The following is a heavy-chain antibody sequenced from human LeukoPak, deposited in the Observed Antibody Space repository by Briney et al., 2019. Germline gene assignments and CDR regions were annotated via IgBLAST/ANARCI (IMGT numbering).Heavy chain of an antibody. CDR2: IQSSGST. D-gene: IGHD6-19*01. CDR3: AKGAGPPWFDP. V-gene: IGHV4-61*02. J-gene: IGHJ5*02. CDR1: GGSISSGSYY. Sequence: SETLSLTCTVSGGSISSGSYYWSWIRQPAGTGLEWIGRIQSSGSTNYNPSLKSRVTISVDTSKNQFSLKLSSVTAADTAVYYCAKGAGPPWFDPWGQGTLVTVSS.